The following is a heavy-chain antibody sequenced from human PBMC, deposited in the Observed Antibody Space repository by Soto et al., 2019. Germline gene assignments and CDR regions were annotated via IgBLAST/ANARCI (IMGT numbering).Heavy chain of an antibody. D-gene: IGHD3-3*01. CDR3: ARDPITASYSTFWRGPPWFDP. Sequence: GASVKVSCKASGYTFTSYCISWVRQAPGQGLEWMGWISAYNGNTNYAQKLQGRVTMTTDTSTSTAYMELRSLRSDDTAVYYCARDPITASYSTFWRGPPWFDPWGQGILVTVSS. CDR1: GYTFTSYC. CDR2: ISAYNGNT. J-gene: IGHJ5*02. V-gene: IGHV1-18*01.